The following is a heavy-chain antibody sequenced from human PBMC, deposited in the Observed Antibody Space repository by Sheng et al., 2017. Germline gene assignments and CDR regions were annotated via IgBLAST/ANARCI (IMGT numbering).Heavy chain of an antibody. CDR1: GGSISSSF. D-gene: IGHD3-22*01. CDR3: ARGGGSGYYPFDY. Sequence: QVQLQESGPGLVKPSETLSLTCTVSGGSISSSFWSWIRQPPGKGLEWIGFIYSSGSTNYNPSLKSRITISVDTSKNHFSLKLSSVTAADTALYYCARGGGSGYYPFDYWAREPWSPSPQ. CDR2: IYSSGST. J-gene: IGHJ4*02. V-gene: IGHV4-59*12.